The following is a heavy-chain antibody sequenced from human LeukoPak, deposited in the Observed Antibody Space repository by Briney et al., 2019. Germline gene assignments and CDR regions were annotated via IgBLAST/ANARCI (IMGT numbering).Heavy chain of an antibody. CDR2: ISSSSSYI. J-gene: IGHJ4*02. CDR3: AREDIVATIDLDY. CDR1: GFTFSDYG. D-gene: IGHD5-12*01. Sequence: GGSLRLSCAASGFTFSDYGMSWVRHAPGKGLEWVSSISSSSSYIYYADSVKGRFTISRDNAKNSLYLQMNSLRAEDTAVYYCAREDIVATIDLDYWGQGTLVTVSS. V-gene: IGHV3-21*01.